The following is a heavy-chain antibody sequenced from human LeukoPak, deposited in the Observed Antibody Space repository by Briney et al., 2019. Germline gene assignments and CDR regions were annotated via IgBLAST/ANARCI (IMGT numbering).Heavy chain of an antibody. CDR1: GGSFSGYY. V-gene: IGHV4-34*01. CDR2: INHSGST. D-gene: IGHD3-10*01. J-gene: IGHJ5*02. Sequence: SETLSLTCAVYGGSFSGYYWSWIRQPPGKGLEWIGEINHSGSTNYNPSLKSRVTISVDTSKNQFSLKLSSVTAADTAVYYCARRTWFGRGLNWFDPWGQGTLVTVSS. CDR3: ARRTWFGRGLNWFDP.